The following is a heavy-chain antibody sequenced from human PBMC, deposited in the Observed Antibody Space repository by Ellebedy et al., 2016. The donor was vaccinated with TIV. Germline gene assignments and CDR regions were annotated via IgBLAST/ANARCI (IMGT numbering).Heavy chain of an antibody. Sequence: ASVKVSXKASGYTFTGYYMHWVRQAPGQGLEWMGWINPNSGGTNYAQKFQGRVTMTTDTSTSTAYMELRSLRSDDTAVYYCAGYSSYDYWGQGTLVTVSS. J-gene: IGHJ4*02. D-gene: IGHD6-13*01. CDR1: GYTFTGYY. CDR3: AGYSSYDY. CDR2: INPNSGGT. V-gene: IGHV1-2*02.